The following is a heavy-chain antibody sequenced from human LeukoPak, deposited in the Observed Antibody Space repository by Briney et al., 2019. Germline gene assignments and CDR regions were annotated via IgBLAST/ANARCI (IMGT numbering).Heavy chain of an antibody. CDR2: INSDGSYT. V-gene: IGHV3-74*01. CDR3: AREGGSFDY. Sequence: GGSLRLSCAASGFTFSSYCMHWVRQSPGKGLVCVSHINSDGSYTNYADSVKGRFTISRDNAKNTLYLHMNSLRAEDTAVYYCAREGGSFDYWGQGTLVTVSS. J-gene: IGHJ4*02. CDR1: GFTFSSYC. D-gene: IGHD1-26*01.